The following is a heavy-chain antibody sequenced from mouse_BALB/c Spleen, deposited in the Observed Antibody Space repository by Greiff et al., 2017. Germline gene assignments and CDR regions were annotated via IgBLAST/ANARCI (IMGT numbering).Heavy chain of an antibody. Sequence: EVHLVESGGGLVKPGGSLKLSCAASGFTFSSYAMSWVRQTPEKRLEWVASISSGGSTYYPDSVKGRFTISRDNARNILYLQMSSLRSEDTAMYYCARGDYGSSYLYAMDYWGQGTSVTVSS. V-gene: IGHV5-6-5*01. CDR2: ISSGGST. J-gene: IGHJ4*01. CDR3: ARGDYGSSYLYAMDY. D-gene: IGHD1-1*01. CDR1: GFTFSSYA.